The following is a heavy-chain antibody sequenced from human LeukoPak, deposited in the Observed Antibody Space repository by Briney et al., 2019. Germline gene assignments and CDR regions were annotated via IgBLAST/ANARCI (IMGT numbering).Heavy chain of an antibody. D-gene: IGHD3-9*01. J-gene: IGHJ4*02. CDR1: GFLVSNNY. V-gene: IGHV3-66*01. CDR2: IYRGGST. Sequence: GGSLRLSCAASGFLVSNNYVSWVRQAPGKGLEWVSIIYRGGSTYSADSVKDRFTVSSDNSKNTFYLQMNSLRAEDTAVYYCARGYDSDDSYAIWAFDYWGQGTLVTVSS. CDR3: ARGYDSDDSYAIWAFDY.